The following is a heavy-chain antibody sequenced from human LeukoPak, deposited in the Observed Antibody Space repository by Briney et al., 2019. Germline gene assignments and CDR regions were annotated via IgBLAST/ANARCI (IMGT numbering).Heavy chain of an antibody. CDR2: LYSDGNT. CDR1: GFTVITND. J-gene: IGHJ4*02. V-gene: IGHV3-53*01. D-gene: IGHD1-14*01. Sequence: PGGSLRLSCAASGFTVITNDMTWVRPAPGKGLEWVSVLYSDGNTKYADSVQGRSTISRDNSKNTLYLEMNSLSPDDTAVYYCARGVEPLAANTLAYWGQGTLVTVPS. CDR3: ARGVEPLAANTLAY.